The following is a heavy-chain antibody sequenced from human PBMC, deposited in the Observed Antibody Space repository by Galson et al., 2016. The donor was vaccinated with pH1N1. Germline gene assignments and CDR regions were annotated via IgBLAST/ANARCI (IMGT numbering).Heavy chain of an antibody. V-gene: IGHV1-2*04. D-gene: IGHD1-26*01. J-gene: IGHJ5*02. CDR2: INPNTGVT. CDR3: ARVRYSGSPSWFDP. CDR1: GYTFTAYY. Sequence: SVKVSCKASGYTFTAYYIHWVRQAPGQGLEWMGCINPNTGVTKYAQKFQGWVTRTRDTSISTANMELNRLRSNDTAVYYCARVRYSGSPSWFDPWGQGTLVTVSS.